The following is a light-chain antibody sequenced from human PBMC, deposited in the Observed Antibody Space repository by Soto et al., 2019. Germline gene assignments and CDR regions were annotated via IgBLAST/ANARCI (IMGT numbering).Light chain of an antibody. Sequence: DIQLTQSPSSVSASVGDRVTITCRASQGIGSSLAWFQQRPGKAPYLLIYGASALQSGVPSRFSGSGSGTDFTLTISRLQPEDFGTYFCQQAKSFPPTFGPGTRLEIK. CDR1: QGIGSS. V-gene: IGKV1-12*01. CDR2: GAS. J-gene: IGKJ5*01. CDR3: QQAKSFPPT.